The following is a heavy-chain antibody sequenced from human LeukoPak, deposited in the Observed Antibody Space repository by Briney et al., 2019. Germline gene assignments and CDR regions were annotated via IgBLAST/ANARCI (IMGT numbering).Heavy chain of an antibody. D-gene: IGHD6-19*01. CDR1: GFTFSSYA. Sequence: GGSLRLSCAASGFTFSSYAMHWVRQAPGKGLEWVAVISYDGSNKYYADSVKGRFTISRDNSKNTLYPQMNSLRAEDTAVYYCASNPNSSGWPSDAFDIWGQGTMVTVSS. J-gene: IGHJ3*02. V-gene: IGHV3-30-3*01. CDR3: ASNPNSSGWPSDAFDI. CDR2: ISYDGSNK.